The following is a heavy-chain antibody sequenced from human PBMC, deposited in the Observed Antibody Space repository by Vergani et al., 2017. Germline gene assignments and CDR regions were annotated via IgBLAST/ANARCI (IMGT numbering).Heavy chain of an antibody. CDR2: IKSKTDGGTT. J-gene: IGHJ6*03. CDR3: GRSRYYYYYMDV. V-gene: IGHV3-15*05. Sequence: EVQLVESGGGLVKPGGSLRLSCAASGFTFSNAWMSWVRQAPGKGLEWVGRIKSKTDGGTTDYAAPVKGRFTISRDNAKNSLYLQMNSLRDEDTALYYCGRSRYYYYYMDVWGKGTTVTVSS. D-gene: IGHD2-15*01. CDR1: GFTFSNAW.